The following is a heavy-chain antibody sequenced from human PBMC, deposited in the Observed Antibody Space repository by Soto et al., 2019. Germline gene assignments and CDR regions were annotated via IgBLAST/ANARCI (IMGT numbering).Heavy chain of an antibody. J-gene: IGHJ4*02. CDR1: GSSFTGDY. Sequence: QVQLQESGPGVVRPSETLSLTCSVSGSSFTGDYWSWIRQPAGKGLEWIGRVFGNGAGTPIYNSALKNRVTMSVDSSKTQFSLTLTSVTAADTALYYCARDLPPYDRRRQSAGAFEDWGQGTLVTVSS. CDR3: ARDLPPYDRRRQSAGAFED. D-gene: IGHD3-22*01. CDR2: VFGNGAGTP. V-gene: IGHV4-4*07.